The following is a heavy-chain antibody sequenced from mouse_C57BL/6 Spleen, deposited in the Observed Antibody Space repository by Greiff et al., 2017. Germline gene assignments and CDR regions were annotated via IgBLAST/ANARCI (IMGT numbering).Heavy chain of an antibody. D-gene: IGHD1-1*01. Sequence: QVQLQQSGPELVKPGASVKISCKASGYAFSSSWMNWVKQRPGKGLEWIGRIYPGDGDTNYNGKFKGKDTLTADKSSSTAYMQLSSLTSEDSAVYFCARSTGYFDYWGQGTTLTVSS. CDR3: ARSTGYFDY. J-gene: IGHJ2*01. CDR2: IYPGDGDT. V-gene: IGHV1-82*01. CDR1: GYAFSSSW.